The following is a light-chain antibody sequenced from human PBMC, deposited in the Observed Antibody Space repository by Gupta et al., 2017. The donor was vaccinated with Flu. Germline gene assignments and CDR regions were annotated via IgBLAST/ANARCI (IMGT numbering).Light chain of an antibody. V-gene: IGKV1-12*01. CDR1: QDVSSW. CDR3: QQTKKFPT. CDR2: AAS. Sequence: DIQLTQSPSSVSASIGDTVTITCRASQDVSSWLAWYQQRPGKAPKLLIYAASNLQSGVPARFSGSGSGTQVTLTITSLKPEDFATEFCQQTKKFPTFGGGTKVEI. J-gene: IGKJ4*01.